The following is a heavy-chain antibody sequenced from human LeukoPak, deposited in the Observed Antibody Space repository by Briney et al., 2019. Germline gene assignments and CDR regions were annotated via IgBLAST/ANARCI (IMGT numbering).Heavy chain of an antibody. V-gene: IGHV3-74*01. J-gene: IGHJ3*02. CDR1: GFTFSSYA. CDR3: TRVVGAIEIDI. CDR2: INTDGSST. D-gene: IGHD1-26*01. Sequence: PGRSLRLSCAASGFTFSSYAMHWVRQAPGKGLVWVARINTDGSSTSYADSVKGRLTISRDNAKNTVYLQMNSLRAEDTAVYYCTRVVGAIEIDIWGQGTMVTVSS.